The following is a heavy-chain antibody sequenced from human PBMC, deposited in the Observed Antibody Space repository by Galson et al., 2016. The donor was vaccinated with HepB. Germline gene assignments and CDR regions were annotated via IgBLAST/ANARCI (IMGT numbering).Heavy chain of an antibody. CDR1: GDSVSSNSVA. J-gene: IGHJ4*02. D-gene: IGHD2-2*01. CDR2: TYYRSKWYN. Sequence: CAISGDSVSSNSVAWHWIRQSPSRGLEWLGRTYYRSKWYNDYAVSVKSRITINPDTSKNQFSLQLNSVTPEDTAVYYCARDGGVSADSFDYWGQGTLVTVSS. V-gene: IGHV6-1*01. CDR3: ARDGGVSADSFDY.